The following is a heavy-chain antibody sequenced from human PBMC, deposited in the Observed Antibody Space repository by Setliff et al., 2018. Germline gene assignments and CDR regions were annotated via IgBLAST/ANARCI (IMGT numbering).Heavy chain of an antibody. D-gene: IGHD3-10*01. CDR1: GFTFDDFG. CDR2: ITWNGGRT. J-gene: IGHJ6*03. V-gene: IGHV3-20*04. Sequence: RPGGSLRLSCIASGFTFDDFGVSWVRQAPGKGLEWVSGITWNGGRTGYADSVKGRFAISRDNAKNSLYLQMNSLRAEDTAFYYCARFRGELVDYYYYMDVWGKGTTVTVSS. CDR3: ARFRGELVDYYYYMDV.